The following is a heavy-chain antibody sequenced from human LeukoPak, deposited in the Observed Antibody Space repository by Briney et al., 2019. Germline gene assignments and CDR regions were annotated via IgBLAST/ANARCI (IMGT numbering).Heavy chain of an antibody. CDR3: ARGVPSWSGYYY. CDR2: IYHSGST. D-gene: IGHD3-3*01. Sequence: PSETLSLTCTVSGGSISSGYYWGWIRQPPGKGLEWIGSIYHSGSTYYNPSLKSRVTISVDTSKNQFSLKLSSVTAADTAVYYCARGVPSWSGYYYWGQGTPVTVSS. CDR1: GGSISSGYY. V-gene: IGHV4-38-2*02. J-gene: IGHJ4*02.